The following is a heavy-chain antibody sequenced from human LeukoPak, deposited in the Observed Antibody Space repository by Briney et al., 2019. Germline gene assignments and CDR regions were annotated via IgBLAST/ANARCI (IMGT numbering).Heavy chain of an antibody. J-gene: IGHJ5*02. Sequence: ASVKVSCKAPGYTFTGYYMHWVRQAPGQGLEWMGWINPNSGGTNYAQKFQGRVTMTRDTSISTAYMELSRLRSDDTAVYYCARESVAATDDWFDPWGQGTLVTVSS. D-gene: IGHD2-15*01. CDR1: GYTFTGYY. CDR2: INPNSGGT. CDR3: ARESVAATDDWFDP. V-gene: IGHV1-2*02.